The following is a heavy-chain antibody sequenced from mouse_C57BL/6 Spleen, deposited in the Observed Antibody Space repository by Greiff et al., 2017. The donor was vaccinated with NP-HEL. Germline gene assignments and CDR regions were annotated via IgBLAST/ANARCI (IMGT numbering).Heavy chain of an antibody. J-gene: IGHJ4*01. Sequence: VQLQQPGAELVRPGTSVKLSCKASGYTFTSYWMHWVKQRPGQGLEWIGVIDPSDSYTNYNQKFKGKATLTVDTSSSTAYMQLSSLTSEDSAVYYCARKTVPLYAMDYWGQGTSVTVSS. D-gene: IGHD1-1*01. CDR2: IDPSDSYT. CDR1: GYTFTSYW. V-gene: IGHV1-59*01. CDR3: ARKTVPLYAMDY.